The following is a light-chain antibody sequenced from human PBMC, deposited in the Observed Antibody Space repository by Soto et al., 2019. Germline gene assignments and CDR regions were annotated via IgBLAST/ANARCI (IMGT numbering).Light chain of an antibody. CDR1: SSDVGGYNY. Sequence: QSVLTQPASVSGSPGQSITISCTGTSSDVGGYNYVSWYQQFPGKAPKLMIYEVTNRPSGVSNRFSGSKSANTASLTISGLQDEDEADYYCSSYTSSSAWVFGGGTKLTVL. CDR2: EVT. V-gene: IGLV2-14*01. J-gene: IGLJ3*02. CDR3: SSYTSSSAWV.